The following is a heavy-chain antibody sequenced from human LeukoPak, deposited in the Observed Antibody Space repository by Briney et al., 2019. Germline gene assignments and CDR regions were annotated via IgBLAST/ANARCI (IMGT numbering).Heavy chain of an antibody. D-gene: IGHD2-21*02. CDR2: INHSGST. Sequence: PSETLSLTCAVYGGAFSGYYWSWIRRPPGKGLEWIGEINHSGSTNYNPSLKSRVTISVDTSKNQFSLKLSSVTAADTAVYYCAGSMVVTALDAFDIWGQGTMVTVSS. J-gene: IGHJ3*02. CDR3: AGSMVVTALDAFDI. V-gene: IGHV4-34*01. CDR1: GGAFSGYY.